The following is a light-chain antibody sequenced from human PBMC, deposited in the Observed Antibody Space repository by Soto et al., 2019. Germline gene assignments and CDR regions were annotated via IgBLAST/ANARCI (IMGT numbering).Light chain of an antibody. CDR3: QQYDT. J-gene: IGKJ2*01. CDR2: SAS. Sequence: IVLTQSPGTLSLSPGERATLSCRASQSVSSSDLAWYPQKPGQAPRLLIYSASSRATGIPDRFSGSGSGTDFTLTISRLEPEDFAVYYCQQYDTFGQGTKLEIK. V-gene: IGKV3-20*01. CDR1: QSVSSSD.